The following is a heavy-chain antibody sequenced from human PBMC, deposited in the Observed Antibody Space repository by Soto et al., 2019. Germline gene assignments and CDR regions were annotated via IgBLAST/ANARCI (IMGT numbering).Heavy chain of an antibody. D-gene: IGHD1-26*01. J-gene: IGHJ4*02. V-gene: IGHV3-48*01. CDR1: GFTFSTHS. CDR2: ITSSSITM. Sequence: EVQLVESGGGLVQPRGSLRLSCAASGFTFSTHSMNWVRQAPGKGLEWISYITSSSITMYADSVKGRFTISRDNAKNSLYLQMNSLRAEDTAVYFCVGEVGFQLIYWGQGTLVTVSS. CDR3: VGEVGFQLIY.